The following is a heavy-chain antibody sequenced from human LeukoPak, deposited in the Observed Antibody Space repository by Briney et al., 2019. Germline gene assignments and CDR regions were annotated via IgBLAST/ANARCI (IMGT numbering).Heavy chain of an antibody. CDR3: AKAPVWNYYYGLDV. J-gene: IGHJ6*02. D-gene: IGHD2-21*01. CDR1: GLTSSHNVNNA. CDR2: ITTSGST. V-gene: IGHV3-23*01. Sequence: GGSLRLSCAASGLTSSHNVNNAMSRARHAPGEGLAGVSGITTSGSTYYADSVKGRFTITRENYNNTLYLHMDSLSAEDTAVYYCAKAPVWNYYYGLDVWGQGTTVTVSS.